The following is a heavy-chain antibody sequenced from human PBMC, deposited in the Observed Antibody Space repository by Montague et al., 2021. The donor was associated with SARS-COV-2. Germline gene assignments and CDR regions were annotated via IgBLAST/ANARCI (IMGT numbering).Heavy chain of an antibody. Sequence: SETLSLTCAVSGGSISSGNSWSWIRQALGKGLEWIGYIYQTGRAYYNPSLKSRVSISIDKSKNQLSLNVTSVTAADTALYYCARGSSNFRIDNWGLGSLVTVSS. CDR3: ARGSSNFRIDN. CDR2: IYQTGRA. D-gene: IGHD1-1*01. CDR1: GGSISSGNS. J-gene: IGHJ4*02. V-gene: IGHV4-30-2*01.